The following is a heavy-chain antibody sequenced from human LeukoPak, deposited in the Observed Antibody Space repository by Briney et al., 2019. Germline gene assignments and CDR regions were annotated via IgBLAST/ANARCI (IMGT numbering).Heavy chain of an antibody. V-gene: IGHV4-4*07. CDR3: ARSPIYPDAFDI. D-gene: IGHD2/OR15-2a*01. CDR1: GGSISSYY. CDR2: IYTSGST. J-gene: IGHJ3*02. Sequence: SETLSLTCTVSGGSISSYYWGWIRQPAGKGLEWIGRIYTSGSTNYNPSLKSRVTMSVDTSKNQFSLKLSSVTAADTAVYYCARSPIYPDAFDIWGQGTMVTVSS.